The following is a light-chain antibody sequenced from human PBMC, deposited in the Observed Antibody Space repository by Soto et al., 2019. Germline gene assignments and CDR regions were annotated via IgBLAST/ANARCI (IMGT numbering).Light chain of an antibody. CDR3: QHRGNWLGT. CDR1: QSVSSF. J-gene: IGKJ3*01. CDR2: DAS. V-gene: IGKV3-11*01. Sequence: EIVLTQSPATLSLSPGERATLSCRASQSVSSFLAWYQQKSGQTPRLLIYDASNRATGIPARFSGSWSGTDFTLTISSLEPEDFAVYFCQHRGNWLGTFGPGTKVAIK.